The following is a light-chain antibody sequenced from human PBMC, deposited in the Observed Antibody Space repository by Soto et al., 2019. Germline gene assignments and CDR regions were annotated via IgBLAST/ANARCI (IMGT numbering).Light chain of an antibody. CDR1: QSVSSN. Sequence: ETVMTQSPGTLSVSPGEGATLSCRASQSVSSNFAWYQQKPGQAPRLLIYEASTRAPGIPARVSGSGSGTEFTLTISRLQSEDFAVYYCEQYHEWPLTFGGGTEVEIK. CDR3: EQYHEWPLT. J-gene: IGKJ4*01. V-gene: IGKV3D-15*01. CDR2: EAS.